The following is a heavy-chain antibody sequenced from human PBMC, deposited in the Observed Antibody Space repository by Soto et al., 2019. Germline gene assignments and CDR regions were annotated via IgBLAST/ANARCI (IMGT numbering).Heavy chain of an antibody. CDR2: INAGNGKT. CDR1: GYTFTSYA. Sequence: QVQLVQSGAEVKKPGASVKVSCKASGYTFTSYAMHWVRQAPGQRLEWMGWINAGNGKTKNSQKLQGRVTITRATSASTAYMELSSLRSEDTAVYYCASSYSNYALIDYYYYGMDVWGQGTTVTVSS. V-gene: IGHV1-3*01. J-gene: IGHJ6*02. D-gene: IGHD4-4*01. CDR3: ASSYSNYALIDYYYYGMDV.